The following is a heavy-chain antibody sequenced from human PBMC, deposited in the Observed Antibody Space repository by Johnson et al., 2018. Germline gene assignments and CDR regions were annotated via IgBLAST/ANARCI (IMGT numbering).Heavy chain of an antibody. CDR3: TRVREVLRCLEWRSNGDSYAYIVDV. CDR1: GVSIRSPYW. J-gene: IGHJ6*02. CDR2: IYHSGST. V-gene: IGHV4-4*02. Sequence: QVQLRESGPGLVEPSGPLSLSCSVSGVSIRSPYWWSWVRQPPGKGLEWIGQIYHSGSTNYNPSLMSRVTISVDKSKNQFSLKLTSLTAADTAGYFCTRVREVLRCLEWRSNGDSYAYIVDVWGPGTTVTVSS. D-gene: IGHD3-3*01.